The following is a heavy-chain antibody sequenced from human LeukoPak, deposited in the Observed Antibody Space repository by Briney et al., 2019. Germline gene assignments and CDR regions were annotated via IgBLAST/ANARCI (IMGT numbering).Heavy chain of an antibody. V-gene: IGHV4-39*01. Sequence: SETLSLTCIVSGGSISSSSYYWGWIRQPPGKGLEWIGSIYYSGSTYYNPSLKSRVTISVDTSKNQLSLKLSSVTAADTAVYYCARRFLTIDNWFDPWGQGTLVTVSS. CDR3: ARRFLTIDNWFDP. CDR1: GGSISSSSYY. J-gene: IGHJ5*02. D-gene: IGHD3-3*01. CDR2: IYYSGST.